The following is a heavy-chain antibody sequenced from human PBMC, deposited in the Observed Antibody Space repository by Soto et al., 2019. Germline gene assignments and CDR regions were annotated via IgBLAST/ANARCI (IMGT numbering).Heavy chain of an antibody. CDR2: ISSNGGST. CDR1: GFTFSSYA. V-gene: IGHV3-64D*06. CDR3: VKVSSPYSLEFDY. Sequence: GGSLRLSCSASGFTFSSYAMHWVRQAPGKGLEYVSAISSNGGSTYYADSVKGRFTISRDNSKNTLYLQMSSLRAEGTAVYYCVKVSSPYSLEFDYWGQGTLVTVSS. J-gene: IGHJ4*02. D-gene: IGHD1-1*01.